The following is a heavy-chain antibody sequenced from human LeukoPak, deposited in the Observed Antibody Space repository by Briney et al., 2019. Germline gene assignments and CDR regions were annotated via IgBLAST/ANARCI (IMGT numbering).Heavy chain of an antibody. D-gene: IGHD6-19*01. Sequence: GRSLRLSCAASGFTFSSYGMHWVRQAPGKGLEWVAVISYDGSNTYYADSVKGRFTISRDYSKNTLYLQMNSLRAEDTALYYCAKDPFSCRSSGCHGIDYWGQGTLVTVSS. CDR1: GFTFSSYG. J-gene: IGHJ4*02. V-gene: IGHV3-30*18. CDR3: AKDPFSCRSSGCHGIDY. CDR2: ISYDGSNT.